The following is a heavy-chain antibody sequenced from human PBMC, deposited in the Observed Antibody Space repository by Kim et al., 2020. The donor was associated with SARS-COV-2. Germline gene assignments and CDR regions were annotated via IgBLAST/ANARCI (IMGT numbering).Heavy chain of an antibody. V-gene: IGHV3-21*01. CDR1: GFTFSSYS. J-gene: IGHJ5*02. D-gene: IGHD3-22*01. CDR2: ISSSSSYI. Sequence: GGSLRLSCAASGFTFSSYSMNWVRQAPGKGLEWVSSISSSSSYIYYADSVKGRFTISRDNAKNALYLQMNSLRAEDTAVYYCARDPDYYDSSETRFDPWGQGTLVTVSS. CDR3: ARDPDYYDSSETRFDP.